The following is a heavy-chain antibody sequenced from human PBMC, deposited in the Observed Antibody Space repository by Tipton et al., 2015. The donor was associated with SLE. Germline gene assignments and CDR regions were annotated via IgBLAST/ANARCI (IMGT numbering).Heavy chain of an antibody. V-gene: IGHV4-4*02. Sequence: TLSLTCAVSGDSISSNNFWSWVRQPPGKGLEYIGEIFHSGITHYNPSLKSRVTISVDKSKNQFSLNLNSVTAADTAVYYCARTSGSHRNYYFDSWGQGTLVTVSS. CDR3: ARTSGSHRNYYFDS. J-gene: IGHJ4*02. D-gene: IGHD1-26*01. CDR2: IFHSGIT. CDR1: GDSISSNNF.